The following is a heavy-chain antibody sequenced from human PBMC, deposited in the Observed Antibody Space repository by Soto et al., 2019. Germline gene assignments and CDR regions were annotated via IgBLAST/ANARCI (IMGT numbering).Heavy chain of an antibody. CDR3: AREGLGGYVGGYFDY. Sequence: QVQLVESGGGLVKPGGSLRLSCAASGFTFSDYYMSWIRQAPGKGLEWVSYISSSSSYTNYADSVKGRFTISRDNAKNPLYLQMNSLRAADTAVYYCAREGLGGYVGGYFDYWGQGTLVTVSS. CDR1: GFTFSDYY. CDR2: ISSSSSYT. J-gene: IGHJ4*02. D-gene: IGHD5-12*01. V-gene: IGHV3-11*05.